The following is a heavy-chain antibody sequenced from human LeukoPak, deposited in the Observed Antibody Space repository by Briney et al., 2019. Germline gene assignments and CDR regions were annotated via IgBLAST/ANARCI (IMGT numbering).Heavy chain of an antibody. CDR1: GGTFSSYA. Sequence: ASVKVSCKASGGTFSSYAINWVRQATGQGLEWMGWMNPNSGNTGYAQKFQGRVTMTRNTSISTAYMELSSLRSEDTAVYYCARGRRPPGSSWYNYWGQGTLVTVSS. D-gene: IGHD6-13*01. J-gene: IGHJ4*02. CDR3: ARGRRPPGSSWYNY. V-gene: IGHV1-8*02. CDR2: MNPNSGNT.